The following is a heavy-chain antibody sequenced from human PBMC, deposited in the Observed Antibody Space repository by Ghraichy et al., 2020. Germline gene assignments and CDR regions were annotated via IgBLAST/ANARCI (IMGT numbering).Heavy chain of an antibody. CDR3: AKERDTSGYYSFRGDYYGMDV. CDR1: GFTFSKYG. J-gene: IGHJ6*02. Sequence: GGSLRLSCAASGFTFSKYGLHWVRQAPGKGLEWVAVISYDGSNKKYAESGRFTISRDNSKTTLFLQMNSLRAEATAVYYCAKERDTSGYYSFRGDYYGMDVWGQGTTGTVSS. V-gene: IGHV3-30*18. D-gene: IGHD3-22*01. CDR2: ISYDGSNK.